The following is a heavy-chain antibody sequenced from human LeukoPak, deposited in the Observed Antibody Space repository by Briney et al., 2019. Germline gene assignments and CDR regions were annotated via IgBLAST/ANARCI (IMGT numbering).Heavy chain of an antibody. J-gene: IGHJ4*02. CDR2: ISGSDTFI. CDR1: GFTFSDYY. CDR3: ARATTYYDILTGHKSHLAYYFDY. Sequence: GGSLRLSCAASGFTFSDYYMSWIRQAPEKGLEWVAYISGSDTFIYYADSVKGRFTISRDNAKNSLYLQMNSLRVEDTAVYYCARATTYYDILTGHKSHLAYYFDYWGQGTLVTVSS. V-gene: IGHV3-11*01. D-gene: IGHD3-9*01.